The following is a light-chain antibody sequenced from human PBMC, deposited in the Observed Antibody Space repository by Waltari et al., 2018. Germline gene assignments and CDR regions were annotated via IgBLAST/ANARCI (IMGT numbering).Light chain of an antibody. CDR2: RAS. J-gene: IGKJ1*01. CDR1: ASISSW. Sequence: DIQLTQSPSTLSASVGDTVTISCRASASISSWLTWYQQKPGKAPKLLIYRASILEPGVPSRFSGSGSGTDFTLTISSLQPEDVGTYYCQQYNTYWTFGQGTKVEI. CDR3: QQYNTYWT. V-gene: IGKV1-5*03.